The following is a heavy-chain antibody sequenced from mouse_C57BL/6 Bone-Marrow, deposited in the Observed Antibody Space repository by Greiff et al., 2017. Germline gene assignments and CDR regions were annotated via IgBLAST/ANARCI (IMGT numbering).Heavy chain of an antibody. D-gene: IGHD1-3*01. J-gene: IGHJ2*01. Sequence: EVQLVESGGGLVQPGESLKLSCESNEYEFPSHDMSWVRKTPEKRLELVAAINSDGGSTYYPDTMERRFIIARDNTKKTLYLQKSSLRTENTALYYCAKHYNYYFDYWGQGTTLTVSS. CDR3: AKHYNYYFDY. V-gene: IGHV5-2*01. CDR2: INSDGGST. CDR1: EYEFPSHD.